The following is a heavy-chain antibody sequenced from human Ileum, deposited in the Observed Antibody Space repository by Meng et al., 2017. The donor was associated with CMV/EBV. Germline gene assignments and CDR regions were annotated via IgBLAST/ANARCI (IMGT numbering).Heavy chain of an antibody. CDR2: IRYDGSNE. V-gene: IGHV3-30*02. J-gene: IGHJ4*02. D-gene: IGHD3-22*01. CDR3: ARDKGYSSGYCPWY. Sequence: SGFTFNNYGMSWVRQAPGKGLEWVAMIRYDGSNEYYIDSVKGRFTISRDNSKNTLYLQMNSLRAEDTAVYYCARDKGYSSGYCPWYWGQGTLVTVSS. CDR1: GFTFNNYG.